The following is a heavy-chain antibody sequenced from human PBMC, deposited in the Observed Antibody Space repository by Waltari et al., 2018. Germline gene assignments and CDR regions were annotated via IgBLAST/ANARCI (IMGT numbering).Heavy chain of an antibody. CDR1: GGTFSSST. D-gene: IGHD6-13*01. V-gene: IGHV1-69*08. Sequence: QVQLVQSGAEVKQPGSSVTVSCKASGGTFSSSTISWVRQAPGQGLEWMGRIIPILGIANYAQKFQGRVTITADKSTSTAYMELSSLRSEDTAVYYCARDSSSWTFDYWGQGTLVTVSS. CDR2: IIPILGIA. J-gene: IGHJ4*02. CDR3: ARDSSSWTFDY.